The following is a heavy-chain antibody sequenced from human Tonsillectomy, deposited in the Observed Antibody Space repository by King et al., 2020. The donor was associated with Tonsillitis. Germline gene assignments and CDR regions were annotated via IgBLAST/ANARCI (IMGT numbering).Heavy chain of an antibody. CDR2: ISHSGDT. J-gene: IGHJ3*02. V-gene: IGHV4-38-2*01. D-gene: IGHD2-15*01. Sequence: VQLQESGPGLVKPSETLSLTCAVSGYSISSGYYWAWIRQTPGKGLQWIASISHSGDTYYPPSLKSRVTISADTSKNQFSLTLSSVTAADTAVYYCARRDITVHAFDIWGQGTVVTVSS. CDR3: ARRDITVHAFDI. CDR1: GYSISSGYY.